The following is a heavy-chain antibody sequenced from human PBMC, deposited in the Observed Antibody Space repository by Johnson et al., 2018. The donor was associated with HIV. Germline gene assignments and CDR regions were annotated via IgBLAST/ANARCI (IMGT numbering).Heavy chain of an antibody. CDR2: IKQDGSEK. D-gene: IGHD6-19*01. J-gene: IGHJ3*02. Sequence: VQLVESGGGVVQPGRSLRLSCAASGFTFSSYWMSWVRQAPGKGLEWVANIKQDGSEKYYVDSVKGRFTISRDNAKNTLYLQMKSLRAEDTAVYYCARAGQQWLADAFDIWGQGTMVTVSS. CDR1: GFTFSSYW. CDR3: ARAGQQWLADAFDI. V-gene: IGHV3-7*05.